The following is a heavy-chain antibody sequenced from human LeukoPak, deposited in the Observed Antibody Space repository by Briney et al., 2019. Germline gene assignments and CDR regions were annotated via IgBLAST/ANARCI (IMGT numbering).Heavy chain of an antibody. J-gene: IGHJ4*02. CDR2: ISSSGGTT. V-gene: IGHV3-23*01. CDR3: TKGNSDSGDLRGDY. Sequence: GGSLRLSCAASGCSFSNYAMSWVRQAPGKGLEWISAISSSGGTTYYADSVKGRFTISRDNSKNMLYLQMNSLRAEDTAVYYCTKGNSDSGDLRGDYWGQGTLVTVSS. D-gene: IGHD4-17*01. CDR1: GCSFSNYA.